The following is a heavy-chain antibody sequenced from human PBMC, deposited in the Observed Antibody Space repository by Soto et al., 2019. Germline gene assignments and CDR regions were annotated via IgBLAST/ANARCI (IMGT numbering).Heavy chain of an antibody. D-gene: IGHD4-17*01. Sequence: SETLSLTCTVSGGSISSSSYYWGWIRQPPGKGLEWIGSIYYSGSTYYNPSLKSRVTISVDTSKNQFSLKLSSVTAADTAVYYCARGNGYGGNSNAFDIWGQGTMVTVSS. CDR3: ARGNGYGGNSNAFDI. J-gene: IGHJ3*02. CDR2: IYYSGST. V-gene: IGHV4-39*01. CDR1: GGSISSSSYY.